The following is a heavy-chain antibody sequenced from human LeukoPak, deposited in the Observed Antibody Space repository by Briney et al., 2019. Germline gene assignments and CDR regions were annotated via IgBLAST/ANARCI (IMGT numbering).Heavy chain of an antibody. CDR2: TRAYNGNT. J-gene: IGHJ5*02. Sequence: ASVKVSWKASGGTVSGDAISWERHAPGQGLEWMGWTRAYNGNTNYAQKLQGTVTMTTDTSTSTAYMEPGRLRTDEPSVSDCARAGAALPGEQWLVRRWFDPWGQGTLVTASS. D-gene: IGHD6-19*01. CDR3: ARAGAALPGEQWLVRRWFDP. CDR1: GGTVSGDA. V-gene: IGHV1-18*04.